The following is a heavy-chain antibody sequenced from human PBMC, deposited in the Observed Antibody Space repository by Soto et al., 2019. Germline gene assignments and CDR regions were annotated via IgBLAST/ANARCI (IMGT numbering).Heavy chain of an antibody. J-gene: IGHJ3*01. D-gene: IGHD3-9*01. CDR3: ARVILTITRGAFDA. CDR2: ISHSGTS. V-gene: IGHV4-4*02. CDR1: GGSISSSHW. Sequence: QVQLQESGPGLVKPSGTRSLTCAVSGGSISSSHWWTWVRQSPGKGLEYIGEISHSGTSNSNPSLKSRVTPSVDKSKNHFSLTLTSVTAADTAVYYCARVILTITRGAFDAWGPGTLVIVSS.